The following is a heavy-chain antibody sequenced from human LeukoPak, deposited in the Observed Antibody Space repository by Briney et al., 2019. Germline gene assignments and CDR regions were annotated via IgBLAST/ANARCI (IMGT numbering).Heavy chain of an antibody. V-gene: IGHV4-59*01. CDR3: ARQMTTLTMGRTFDL. J-gene: IGHJ3*01. CDR1: GGSFSGYY. D-gene: IGHD4-17*01. Sequence: SETLSLTCTFSGGSFSGYYWHWLRQPPGKGLEWIGFVYYSGCGTDCNPSLQSRVTMSVDSSKNQFSLRLSSVNAADTGVYYCARQMTTLTMGRTFDLWGQGKMVIVSS. CDR2: VYYSGCGT.